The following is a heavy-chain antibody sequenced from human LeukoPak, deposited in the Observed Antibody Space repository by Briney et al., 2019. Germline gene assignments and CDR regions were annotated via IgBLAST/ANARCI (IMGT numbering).Heavy chain of an antibody. Sequence: GGSLRLSCVASGFTFSSRDWMTWIRQAPGKGLEWVANIKQDGSEKYYVDSVKGRFTISRDNAKNSLYLQMNSLRAEDTALYYCAREILYDSSGYYQDHWGQGTLVTVSS. V-gene: IGHV3-7*03. CDR1: GFTFSSRDW. CDR3: AREILYDSSGYYQDH. D-gene: IGHD3-22*01. CDR2: IKQDGSEK. J-gene: IGHJ4*02.